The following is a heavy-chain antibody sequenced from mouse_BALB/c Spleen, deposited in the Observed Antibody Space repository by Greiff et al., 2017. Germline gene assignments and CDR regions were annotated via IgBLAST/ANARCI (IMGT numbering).Heavy chain of an antibody. V-gene: IGHV3-2*02. CDR1: GYSITSDYA. Sequence: EVKLMESGPGLVKPSQSLSLTCTVTGYSITSDYAWNWIRQFPGNKLEWMGYISYSGSTSYNPSLKSRISITRDTSKNQFFLQLNSVTTEDTATYYCARPHYYGSSEFAYWGQGTLVTVSA. CDR3: ARPHYYGSSEFAY. CDR2: ISYSGST. D-gene: IGHD1-1*01. J-gene: IGHJ3*01.